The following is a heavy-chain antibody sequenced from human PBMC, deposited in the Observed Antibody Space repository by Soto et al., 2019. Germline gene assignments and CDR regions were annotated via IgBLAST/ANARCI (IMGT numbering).Heavy chain of an antibody. D-gene: IGHD5-12*01. Sequence: ASVKVSCKASGYTFTSYPMHWVRQAPGQGLEWMGIINPSGGSTSYAQKFQGRVTMTRDTSTSTVYMELSSLRSEDTAVYYCASATLSQWLPREIDAFDIWGQGTMVTVSS. CDR1: GYTFTSYP. J-gene: IGHJ3*02. V-gene: IGHV1-46*01. CDR2: INPSGGST. CDR3: ASATLSQWLPREIDAFDI.